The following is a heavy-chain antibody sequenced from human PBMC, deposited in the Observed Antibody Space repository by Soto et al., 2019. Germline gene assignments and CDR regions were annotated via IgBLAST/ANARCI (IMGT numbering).Heavy chain of an antibody. CDR2: IYHSGST. J-gene: IGHJ6*02. V-gene: IGHV4-4*02. CDR1: GGSISSSNW. Sequence: WETLSLTCAVSGGSISSSNWWSWARQPPGKGMEWIGEIYHSGSTNYNPSLKSRVTISVDKSKNQFSLKLSSVTAADTAVYYCARAAWASGGSGYYYYGMDVWGQGTTVTVSS. CDR3: ARAAWASGGSGYYYYGMDV. D-gene: IGHD2-15*01.